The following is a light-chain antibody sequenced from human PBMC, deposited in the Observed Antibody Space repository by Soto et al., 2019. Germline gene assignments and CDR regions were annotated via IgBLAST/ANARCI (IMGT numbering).Light chain of an antibody. CDR2: GAS. CDR3: QQYGSSPWT. V-gene: IGKV3-20*01. J-gene: IGKJ1*01. CDR1: QRVSSSY. Sequence: EIVLTQSPGTLSLSPGERATLSCRASQRVSSSYLAWYQQKPGQAPRLLMYGASSRATGIPDRFSGSGSGTDFTLTISRLEPEDVAVYYCQQYGSSPWTFGQGTKVEIK.